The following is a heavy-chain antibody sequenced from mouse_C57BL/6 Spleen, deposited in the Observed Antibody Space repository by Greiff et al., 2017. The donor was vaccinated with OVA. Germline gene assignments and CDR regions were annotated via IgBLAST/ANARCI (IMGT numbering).Heavy chain of an antibody. Sequence: VQLQQSGPELVKPGASVKMSCKASGYTFTDYNMHWVKQSHGKSLEWIGYINPNNGGTSYNQKFKGKATLTVNKSSSTAYMDLRSLTSEDSAVYYCASEANWDTMDYWGQGTSVTVSS. D-gene: IGHD4-1*01. CDR2: INPNNGGT. CDR1: GYTFTDYN. J-gene: IGHJ4*01. V-gene: IGHV1-22*01. CDR3: ASEANWDTMDY.